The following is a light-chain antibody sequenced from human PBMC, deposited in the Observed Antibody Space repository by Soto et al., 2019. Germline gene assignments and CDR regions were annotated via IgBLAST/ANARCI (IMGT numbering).Light chain of an antibody. CDR2: STN. V-gene: IGLV8-61*01. Sequence: QAVVTQEPSFSVSPGGTVTLTCGLSSGSVSTTYYPSWYQQTPGQAPRTLIYSTNTRSSGVPDRFSGSILGNKAALTITGAQADDESDYYCVLYMASGISEFGGGTKLTVL. J-gene: IGLJ2*01. CDR1: SGSVSTTYY. CDR3: VLYMASGISE.